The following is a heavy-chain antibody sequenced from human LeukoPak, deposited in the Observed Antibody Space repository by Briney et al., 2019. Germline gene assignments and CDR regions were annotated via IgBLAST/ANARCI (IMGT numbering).Heavy chain of an antibody. CDR2: INPNSGGT. Sequence: GSSVKVSCKASGGTSTTYAINWVRQAPGQGLEWMGWINPNSGGTNYAQKFQGRVTMTRDTSISTAYMELSRLRSDDTAVYYCARVPTILGWFDPWGQGTLVTVSS. CDR3: ARVPTILGWFDP. D-gene: IGHD3-9*01. J-gene: IGHJ5*02. CDR1: GGTSTTYA. V-gene: IGHV1-2*02.